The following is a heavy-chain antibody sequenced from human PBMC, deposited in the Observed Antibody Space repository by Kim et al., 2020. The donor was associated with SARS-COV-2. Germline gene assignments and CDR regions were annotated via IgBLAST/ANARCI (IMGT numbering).Heavy chain of an antibody. Sequence: SLRLSCAASGFTFHDYAMNWVRQAPGKGLEWVSAISRDGGGIDYADSVKGRFTISRDNTRNSLYLQMESLSIGDTALYFCTRASPLTGSYPYYFAMDVWGQGATVTVSS. CDR1: GFTFHDYA. V-gene: IGHV3-9*01. J-gene: IGHJ6*02. CDR3: TRASPLTGSYPYYFAMDV. CDR2: ISRDGGGI. D-gene: IGHD1-26*01.